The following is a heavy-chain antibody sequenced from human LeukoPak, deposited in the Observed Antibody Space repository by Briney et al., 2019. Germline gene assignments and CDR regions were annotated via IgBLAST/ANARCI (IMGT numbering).Heavy chain of an antibody. CDR3: ARVATTTNPPQRPFDY. D-gene: IGHD5-12*01. Sequence: SEILSLTCAVSGYSISSGYYWGWIRQPPGKGLERIGSIYYSGSTYYNPSLKSRVTISGDTSKNQFSLKLSSVTAAETAVYYCARVATTTNPPQRPFDYWGQGTLVTVSS. CDR1: GYSISSGYY. CDR2: IYYSGST. V-gene: IGHV4-38-2*01. J-gene: IGHJ4*02.